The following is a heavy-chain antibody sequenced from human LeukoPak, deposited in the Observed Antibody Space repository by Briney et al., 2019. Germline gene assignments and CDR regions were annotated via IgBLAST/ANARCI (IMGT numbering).Heavy chain of an antibody. CDR3: AKDSGSYPYYYYYMDV. Sequence: PGGSLRLSCAASGFTFSTYGMSWVRQAPGKGLEWVSAISGSGGSTYYADSVKGRFTISRDNSKNTLYLQMNSLRAEDTAVYYCAKDSGSYPYYYYYMDVWGKGTTVTVSS. J-gene: IGHJ6*03. V-gene: IGHV3-23*01. D-gene: IGHD3-10*01. CDR1: GFTFSTYG. CDR2: ISGSGGST.